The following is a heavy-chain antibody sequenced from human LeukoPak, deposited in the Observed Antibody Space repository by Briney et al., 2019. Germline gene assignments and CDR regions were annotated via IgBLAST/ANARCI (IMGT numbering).Heavy chain of an antibody. V-gene: IGHV3-21*01. CDR2: ITSTGTYI. Sequence: PGGSLRLSCAASGLAFSTYSTNWVRQAPGKGLEWISSITSTGTYIYYADSVKGRFTISRDNAKNSLYLQMNSLRAEDTAVYFCARVAGGKFHLDYWGQGTQVTVSS. CDR3: ARVAGGKFHLDY. D-gene: IGHD6-13*01. J-gene: IGHJ4*02. CDR1: GLAFSTYS.